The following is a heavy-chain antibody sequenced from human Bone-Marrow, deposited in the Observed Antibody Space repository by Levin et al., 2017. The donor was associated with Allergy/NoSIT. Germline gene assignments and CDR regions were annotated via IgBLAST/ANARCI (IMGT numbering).Heavy chain of an antibody. CDR3: ARGNSRDYGAYERGGDDYYAMDV. V-gene: IGHV1-69*13. Sequence: SVKVSCKASGDTFNTFAISWVRQAPGQGLEWMGGIIPILGAAKYAQKFRDRVTITADDSTSTAFMELSSLRYEDPATYYCARGNSRDYGAYERGGDDYYAMDVWGQGTTVTVSS. J-gene: IGHJ6*02. CDR1: GDTFNTFA. D-gene: IGHD4/OR15-4a*01. CDR2: IIPILGAA.